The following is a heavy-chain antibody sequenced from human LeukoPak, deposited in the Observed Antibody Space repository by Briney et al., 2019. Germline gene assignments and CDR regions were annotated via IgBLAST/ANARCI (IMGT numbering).Heavy chain of an antibody. CDR2: ISTSGTTI. CDR1: RFSFSTYS. CDR3: ARTDAFDM. Sequence: GGSLRLSCAASRFSFSTYSMNWVRQAPGKGLEWLSYISTSGTTIYYADSVKGRFPISRDNARQSLFLQMNSLRAEDTAVYYCARTDAFDMWGQGTMVTVSS. V-gene: IGHV3-48*04. J-gene: IGHJ3*02.